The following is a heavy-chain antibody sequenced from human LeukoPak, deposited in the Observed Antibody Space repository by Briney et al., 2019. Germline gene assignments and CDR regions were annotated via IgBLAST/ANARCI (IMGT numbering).Heavy chain of an antibody. V-gene: IGHV3-30*04. CDR3: VKGRISEDGLDF. J-gene: IGHJ4*02. CDR1: GFTFSSYA. D-gene: IGHD6-13*01. CDR2: ISYDGSNK. Sequence: GRSLRLSCVASGFTFSSYAMHWVRQAPGKGLEWVALISYDGSNKYYADSVKGRFTISRDNSKNMLYLQMNSLRAEDTAVYYCVKGRISEDGLDFWGQGTLVTVSS.